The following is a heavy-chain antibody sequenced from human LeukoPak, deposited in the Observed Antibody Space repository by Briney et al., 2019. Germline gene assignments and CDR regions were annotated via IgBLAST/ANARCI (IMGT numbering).Heavy chain of an antibody. D-gene: IGHD1-26*01. J-gene: IGHJ4*02. CDR2: IYSGGST. CDR3: ASSVRGATEYYFVY. Sequence: GGSLRLSCAASGFTVSSNYMSWVRQAPGKGLEWVSVIYSGGSTYYADSVKGRFTISRDNSKNTLYLQMNSLRAEDTAVYYCASSVRGATEYYFVYWGQGTLVTVSS. CDR1: GFTVSSNY. V-gene: IGHV3-53*01.